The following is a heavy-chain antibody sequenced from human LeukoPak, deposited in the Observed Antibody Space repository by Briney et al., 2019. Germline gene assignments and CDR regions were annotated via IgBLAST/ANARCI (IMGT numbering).Heavy chain of an antibody. CDR1: GGSISSSSYY. Sequence: ETLSLTCTVSGGSISSSSYYWGGIRPPPGKGLGWIGIIYYSGSTYYNPSLKSRVTISVDTSKNQFSLKLSSVTAADTAVYYCAPSQIAAAGTGDYFDHWGQGTLVTVSS. V-gene: IGHV4-39*01. CDR2: IYYSGST. J-gene: IGHJ4*02. D-gene: IGHD6-13*01. CDR3: APSQIAAAGTGDYFDH.